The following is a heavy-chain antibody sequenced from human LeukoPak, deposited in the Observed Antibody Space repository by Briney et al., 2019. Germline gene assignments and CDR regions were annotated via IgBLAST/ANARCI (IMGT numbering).Heavy chain of an antibody. CDR1: GFTVTNDY. J-gene: IGHJ4*02. CDR3: ATSYYDFYYFDY. CDR2: IYSGGST. D-gene: IGHD3-3*01. Sequence: GGSLRLSCAVSGFTVTNDYMNWVRQAPGKGLEWVSIIYSGGSTYYADSVKGRFTISRDNSKNTLYLQMNSLRAEDTALYYCATSYYDFYYFDYWGQGTLVTVSS. V-gene: IGHV3-66*01.